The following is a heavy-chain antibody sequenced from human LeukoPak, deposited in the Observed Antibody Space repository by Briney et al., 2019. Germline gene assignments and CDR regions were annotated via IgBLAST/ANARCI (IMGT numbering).Heavy chain of an antibody. Sequence: GGSLRLSCAASGFTFSSYAMSWVRQAPGKGLEWVSAISGSGGSTYYADSVKGRFTISRDNSKNTLYLQMNSLRAEDTAVYYCAKEPRGVEDYDYVWGSYRSVGYFDYWGQGTLVTVSS. CDR3: AKEPRGVEDYDYVWGSYRSVGYFDY. V-gene: IGHV3-23*01. CDR1: GFTFSSYA. D-gene: IGHD3-16*02. J-gene: IGHJ4*02. CDR2: ISGSGGST.